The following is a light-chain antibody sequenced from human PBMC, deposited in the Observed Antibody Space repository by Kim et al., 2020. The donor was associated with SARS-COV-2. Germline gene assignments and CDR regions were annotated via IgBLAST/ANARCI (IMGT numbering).Light chain of an antibody. V-gene: IGKV3-15*01. J-gene: IGKJ4*01. CDR3: QKYNNRPPLT. Sequence: EIVMTQSPATLSVSPGERATLSCRASQSVSSYLAWYQQKPGQSPRLLIYDTSTRATGIPTRFSGSGSGTEFTLTISGLQSEDFAVYYCQKYNNRPPLTFGGGTKVDIK. CDR2: DTS. CDR1: QSVSSY.